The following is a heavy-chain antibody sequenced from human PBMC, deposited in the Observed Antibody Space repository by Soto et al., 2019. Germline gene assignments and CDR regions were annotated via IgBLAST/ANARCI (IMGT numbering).Heavy chain of an antibody. J-gene: IGHJ4*02. CDR1: GFTFSSYS. V-gene: IGHV3-21*01. CDR3: AREEVFRYRYYFDY. CDR2: ISSSSSYI. Sequence: EVQLVESGGGLVKPGGSLRLSCAASGFTFSSYSMNWVRQAPGKGLEWVSSISSSSSYIYYADSVKARFTISRDNAKNSLNLQMNSLRAEDTAVYYCAREEVFRYRYYFDYWGQGTLVTVSS. D-gene: IGHD1-26*01.